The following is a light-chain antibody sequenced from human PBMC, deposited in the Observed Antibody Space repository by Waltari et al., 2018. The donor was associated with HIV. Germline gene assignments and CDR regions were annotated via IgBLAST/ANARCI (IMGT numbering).Light chain of an antibody. Sequence: QSALTQPPSVSGSPAPSFTIPCTATSSDVVSYNPVSWYQQPPGTAPKLMIYEVSNRPSGVPDRFSGSKSGNTASLTISGLQAEDEADYYCSSYTSSSTYVFGTGTKVTVL. CDR1: SSDVVSYNP. CDR2: EVS. CDR3: SSYTSSSTYV. V-gene: IGLV2-18*02. J-gene: IGLJ1*01.